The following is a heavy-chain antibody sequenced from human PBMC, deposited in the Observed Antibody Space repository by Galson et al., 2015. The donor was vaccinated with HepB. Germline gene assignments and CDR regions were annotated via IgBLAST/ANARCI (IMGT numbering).Heavy chain of an antibody. CDR1: GFTFSSYP. CDR2: ISSSSGTI. D-gene: IGHD6-19*01. J-gene: IGHJ4*02. CDR3: ARGGSGWGLDY. V-gene: IGHV3-48*01. Sequence: SLRLSCAASGFTFSSYPMNWVRQAAGKGLEWVSYISSSSGTIYYADSVKGRFTISRDNAKNSLYLQINSLRAEDTAVFYCARGGSGWGLDYWGQGTLVTVSS.